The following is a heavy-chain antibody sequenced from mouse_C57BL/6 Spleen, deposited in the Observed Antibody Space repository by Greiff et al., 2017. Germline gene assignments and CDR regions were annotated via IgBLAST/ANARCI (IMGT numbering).Heavy chain of an antibody. CDR3: ARSTMVTTGGFAY. V-gene: IGHV1-55*01. J-gene: IGHJ3*01. CDR2: IYPGSGST. D-gene: IGHD2-2*01. Sequence: VQLQQPGAELVKPGASVKMSCKASGYTFTSYWITWVKQRPGQGLEWIGDIYPGSGSTNYNEKFKSKATLTVDTSSSTAYMQLSSLTSEDSAVYYCARSTMVTTGGFAYWGQGTLVTVSA. CDR1: GYTFTSYW.